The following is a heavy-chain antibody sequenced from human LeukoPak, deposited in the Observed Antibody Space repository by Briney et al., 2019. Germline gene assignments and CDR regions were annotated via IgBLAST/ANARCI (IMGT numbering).Heavy chain of an antibody. CDR2: ISSSGSTI. D-gene: IGHD3-3*01. CDR3: ASTPTRITIFGVPSSDYYYGMDV. V-gene: IGHV3-11*01. CDR1: GFTFSDYY. Sequence: GGSLRLSCAASGFTFSDYYMSWIRQAPGKGLEWVSYISSSGSTIYYADSVKGRFTISRDNAKNSLYLQMNSLRAEDTAVYYCASTPTRITIFGVPSSDYYYGMDVWGQGTTVTVSS. J-gene: IGHJ6*02.